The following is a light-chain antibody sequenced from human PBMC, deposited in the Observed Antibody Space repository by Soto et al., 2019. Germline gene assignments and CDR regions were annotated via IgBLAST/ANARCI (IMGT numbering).Light chain of an antibody. CDR1: SGHSSYI. V-gene: IGLV4-60*03. CDR3: ETWDSNTRV. J-gene: IGLJ1*01. Sequence: QLVLTQSFSASASLGSSVKLTCTLSSGHSSYIIAWHQQQPGKAPRYLMKLEGSGSYNKGSGVPDRFSGSSSGADRYLTISNLQSEDEADYYCETWDSNTRVFGTGTKVTVL. CDR2: LEGSGSY.